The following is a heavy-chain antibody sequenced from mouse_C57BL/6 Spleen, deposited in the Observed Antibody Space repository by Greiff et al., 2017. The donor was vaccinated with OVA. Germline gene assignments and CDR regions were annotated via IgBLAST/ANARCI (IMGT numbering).Heavy chain of an antibody. D-gene: IGHD2-5*01. CDR2: IRNKANGYTT. CDR1: GFTFTDYY. CDR3: ATYDSKGDY. Sequence: EVHLVESGGGLVQPGGSLSLSCAASGFTFTDYYMSWVRQPPGKALEWLGFIRNKANGYTTEYSASVKGRFTISRDNSQSILYLQRKALGAEDSATYYCATYDSKGDYWGQGTTLTVSS. V-gene: IGHV7-3*01. J-gene: IGHJ2*01.